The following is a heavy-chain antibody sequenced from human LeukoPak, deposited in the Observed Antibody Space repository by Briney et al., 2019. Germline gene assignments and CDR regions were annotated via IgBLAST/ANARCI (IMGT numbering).Heavy chain of an antibody. CDR2: ISGSGGST. D-gene: IGHD3-22*01. CDR1: GFTLSSYA. Sequence: PGGSLRLSCAASGFTLSSYAMSWVRQAPGKGLEWVSAISGSGGSTYYADSVKGRFTISRDNSKNTLYLQMNSLRAEDTAVYYCAKLPTLYYYGSSGYYYFDYWGQGTLVTVSS. J-gene: IGHJ4*02. CDR3: AKLPTLYYYGSSGYYYFDY. V-gene: IGHV3-23*01.